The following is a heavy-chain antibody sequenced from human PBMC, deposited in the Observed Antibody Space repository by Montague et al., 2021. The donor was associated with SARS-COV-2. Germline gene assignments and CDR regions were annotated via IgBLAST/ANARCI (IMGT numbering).Heavy chain of an antibody. CDR1: GFTFSSYS. J-gene: IGHJ5*02. V-gene: IGHV3-21*01. CDR3: ARAGDIVVVPAVDWFDP. Sequence: SLRLSCPASGFTFSSYSMNWVRQAPGKGLEWVSSISSSSSYIYYADSVKGRFTISRDNAKNSLYLQMNSLRAEDTAVYYCARAGDIVVVPAVDWFDPWGQGTLVTVSS. CDR2: ISSSSSYI. D-gene: IGHD2-2*01.